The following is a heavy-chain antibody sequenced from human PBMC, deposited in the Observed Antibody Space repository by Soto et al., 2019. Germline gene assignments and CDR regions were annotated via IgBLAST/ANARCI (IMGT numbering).Heavy chain of an antibody. CDR1: GGSISGSPYY. CDR2: IYHSGTS. V-gene: IGHV4-39*01. J-gene: IGHJ4*02. CDR3: ARLGGYYQAFDQ. D-gene: IGHD3-22*01. Sequence: SETLSLTCTVSGGSISGSPYYWGWIRQPPRKGLEWIGNIYHSGTSYYYTSLKSRVTIAVDTSRNQFSLNLTSVTAADTAVYYCARLGGYYQAFDQWGQGSLVTVSS.